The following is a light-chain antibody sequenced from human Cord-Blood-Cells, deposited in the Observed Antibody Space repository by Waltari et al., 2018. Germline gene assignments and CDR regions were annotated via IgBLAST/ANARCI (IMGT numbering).Light chain of an antibody. CDR3: SSYAGRNNVV. Sequence: QSALTQPPSASGSPGQSVTISCTGTSSDVGGYNYVSWYQQHPGKAPKLMIYEVSKRPSGVPDRFSGSRSGTTDSLTVSGLQAEDEAEYYCSSYAGRNNVVFGGGTKLTVL. CDR1: SSDVGGYNY. J-gene: IGLJ2*01. V-gene: IGLV2-8*01. CDR2: EVS.